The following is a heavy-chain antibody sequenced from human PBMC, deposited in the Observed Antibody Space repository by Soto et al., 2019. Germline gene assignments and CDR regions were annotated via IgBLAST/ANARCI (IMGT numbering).Heavy chain of an antibody. CDR2: INHSGST. V-gene: IGHV4-34*01. Sequence: QVQLQQWGAGLLKPSETLSLTCAVYGGSFSGYYWSWIRQPPGKGLEWIGEINHSGSTNYNPSLKSRVTISVDTSKNQCSLKLSSVTAADTAVYYCTRVFGRSVVVVTAAANHFDYWGQGTLVTVSS. CDR3: TRVFGRSVVVVTAAANHFDY. J-gene: IGHJ4*02. CDR1: GGSFSGYY. D-gene: IGHD2-2*01.